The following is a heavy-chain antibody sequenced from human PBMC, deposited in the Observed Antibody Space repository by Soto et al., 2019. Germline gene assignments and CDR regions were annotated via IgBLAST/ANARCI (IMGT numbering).Heavy chain of an antibody. J-gene: IGHJ4*02. CDR3: ARARIAVAGYDY. CDR2: INSDVSST. V-gene: IGHV3-74*01. D-gene: IGHD6-19*01. Sequence: GGSLRLSCAACGFTFSSYWMHWVRQAPGKGLVWVSRINSDVSSTSYADSVKGRFTISRDNAKNTLYLQMNSLRAEDTAVYYCARARIAVAGYDYWGQGTLVTVSS. CDR1: GFTFSSYW.